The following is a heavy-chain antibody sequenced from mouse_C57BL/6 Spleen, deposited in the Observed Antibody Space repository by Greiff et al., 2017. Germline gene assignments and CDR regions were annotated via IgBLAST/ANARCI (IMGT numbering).Heavy chain of an antibody. CDR3: ARSTTVVPFDY. CDR2: IYPGDGDT. CDR1: GYAFSSSW. V-gene: IGHV1-82*01. D-gene: IGHD1-1*01. J-gene: IGHJ2*01. Sequence: VKLQQSGPELVKPGASVKISCKASGYAFSSSWMNWVKQRPGKGLEWIGRIYPGDGDTNYNGKFKGKATLTADKSSSTAYMQLSSLTSEDSAFYFCARSTTVVPFDYWGQGTTLTVSS.